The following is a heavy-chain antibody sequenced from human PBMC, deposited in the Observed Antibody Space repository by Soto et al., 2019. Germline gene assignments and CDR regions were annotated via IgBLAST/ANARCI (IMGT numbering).Heavy chain of an antibody. V-gene: IGHV3-23*01. CDR3: AKGTRILWFGELFDGMDV. D-gene: IGHD3-10*01. CDR1: GFIFSSYA. Sequence: LRLSCAASGFIFSSYAMSWVRQAPGKGLEWVSAISGGGGSTYYADSVKGRFTISRDNSKNTLYLQMNSLRAEDTAVYYCAKGTRILWFGELFDGMDVWGQGTTVTVSS. CDR2: ISGGGGST. J-gene: IGHJ6*02.